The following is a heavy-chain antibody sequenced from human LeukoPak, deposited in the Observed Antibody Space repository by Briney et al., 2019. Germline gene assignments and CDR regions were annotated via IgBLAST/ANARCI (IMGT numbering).Heavy chain of an antibody. CDR1: GFTFSSYA. CDR3: ARGHPDHYDSSGYYLSDYFDY. CDR2: ISYDGSNK. J-gene: IGHJ4*02. V-gene: IGHV3-30*04. D-gene: IGHD3-22*01. Sequence: GGSLRLSCAASGFTFSSYAMHWVRQAPGKGLEWVAVISYDGSNKYYADSVKGRFTISRDNSKNTLYLQMNSLRAEDTAVYYCARGHPDHYDSSGYYLSDYFDYWGQGTLVTVSS.